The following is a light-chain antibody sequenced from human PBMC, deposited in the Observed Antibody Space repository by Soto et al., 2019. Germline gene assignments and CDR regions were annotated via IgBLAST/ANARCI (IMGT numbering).Light chain of an antibody. V-gene: IGKV3-15*01. J-gene: IGKJ2*01. CDR2: GAS. CDR3: QQYNNWPYT. Sequence: EIVMTQSPATLSVSPGERATLSCRASQSLSSNLAWYQQKPGQAPRLLFYGASTRATGIPARFSGSGSGTEFTLTISSLQSEDFAVYYCQQYNNWPYTFGQGTKLEIK. CDR1: QSLSSN.